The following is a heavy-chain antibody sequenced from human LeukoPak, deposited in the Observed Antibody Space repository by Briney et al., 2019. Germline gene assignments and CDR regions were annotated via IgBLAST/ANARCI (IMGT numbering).Heavy chain of an antibody. CDR3: ARVRGAVYYYGSGSYNYFDY. J-gene: IGHJ4*02. Sequence: SETLSLTCAVYGGSFSGYYWSWIRQPPGKGLEWIGEINHSGSTNYNPSLKSRVTISVDTSKNQFSLKLSPVTAADTAVYYCARVRGAVYYYGSGSYNYFDYWGQGTLVTVSS. CDR2: INHSGST. V-gene: IGHV4-34*01. CDR1: GGSFSGYY. D-gene: IGHD3-10*01.